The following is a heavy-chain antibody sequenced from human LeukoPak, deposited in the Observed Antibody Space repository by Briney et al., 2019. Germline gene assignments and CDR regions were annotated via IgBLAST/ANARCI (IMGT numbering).Heavy chain of an antibody. D-gene: IGHD3-9*01. J-gene: IGHJ6*02. Sequence: PSETLSLTCTVSGGSISSYYWSWIRQPPGKGLEWIGYIYYSGSTNYNPSLKSRVTISVDTSKNQFSLKLSSVTAADTAVYYCAGSYYDILTGQIDYYYGMDVWGQETTVTVSS. CDR2: IYYSGST. V-gene: IGHV4-59*08. CDR1: GGSISSYY. CDR3: AGSYYDILTGQIDYYYGMDV.